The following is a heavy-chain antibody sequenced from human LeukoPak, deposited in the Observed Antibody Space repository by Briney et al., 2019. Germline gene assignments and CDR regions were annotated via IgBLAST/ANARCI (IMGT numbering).Heavy chain of an antibody. Sequence: GGSLRPSCAASGFTFSSYGMHWVRQAPGKGLEWVAVIWYDGSNKYYADSVKGRFTISRDNSKNTLYLQMNSLRAEDTAVYYCARDPTLMTMVRGVIISHYYYGMDVWGQGTTVTVSS. J-gene: IGHJ6*02. V-gene: IGHV3-33*01. CDR1: GFTFSSYG. CDR2: IWYDGSNK. D-gene: IGHD3-10*01. CDR3: ARDPTLMTMVRGVIISHYYYGMDV.